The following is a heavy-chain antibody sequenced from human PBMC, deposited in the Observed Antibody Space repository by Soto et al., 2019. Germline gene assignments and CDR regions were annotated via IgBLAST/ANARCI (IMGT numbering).Heavy chain of an antibody. V-gene: IGHV1-46*01. CDR1: GYTFTSCY. CDR3: AREGIAVAGGVDY. D-gene: IGHD6-19*01. J-gene: IGHJ4*02. Sequence: ASVKFSCKASGYTFTSCYMHWVRQAPGQVLECMVIINRSGGSASYXXKFQGRVXXTRDTSTSTVXMELSXLRSEDTAVYYCAREGIAVAGGVDYWRQGPRSPSP. CDR2: INRSGGSA.